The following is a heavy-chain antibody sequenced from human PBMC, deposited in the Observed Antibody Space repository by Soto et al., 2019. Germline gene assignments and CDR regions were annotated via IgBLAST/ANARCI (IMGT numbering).Heavy chain of an antibody. Sequence: GESLKISCKGSGYSFTSYWISWVRQMPGKGLEWMGRIDPSDSYTNYSPSFQGHVTISADKSISTAYLQWSSLKASDTAMYYCASYCSSTSCYRGLSDYYYGMDVWGQGTTVTVSS. V-gene: IGHV5-10-1*01. J-gene: IGHJ6*02. D-gene: IGHD2-2*02. CDR2: IDPSDSYT. CDR1: GYSFTSYW. CDR3: ASYCSSTSCYRGLSDYYYGMDV.